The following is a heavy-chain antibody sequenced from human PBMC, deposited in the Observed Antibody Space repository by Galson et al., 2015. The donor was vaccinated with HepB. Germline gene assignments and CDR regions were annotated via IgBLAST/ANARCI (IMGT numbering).Heavy chain of an antibody. CDR2: MNPNSGNT. CDR1: GYTFTSYD. D-gene: IGHD5-12*01. V-gene: IGHV1-8*02. Sequence: SVKVSCKASGYTFTSYDINWVRQATGQGLEWMGWMNPNSGNTGYAQKFQGRVTTTRNTSISTAYMELSSLRSEDTAVYYCARGLFGGYSDEGGYSFDYWGQVTLVTVSS. CDR3: ARGLFGGYSDEGGYSFDY. J-gene: IGHJ4*02.